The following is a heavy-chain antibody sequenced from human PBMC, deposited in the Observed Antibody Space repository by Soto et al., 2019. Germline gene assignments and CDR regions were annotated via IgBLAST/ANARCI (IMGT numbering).Heavy chain of an antibody. Sequence: QVQLQESGPGLVKPSQTLSLTCTVSGGSISSGGYYWSWIRQHPGKGLEWIGYIYYSGSTYYNPSLKSRVTISVGTSKTQFSLKLSSVTAADTAVYYCARGIGVTSWFDPWGQGTLVTVSS. D-gene: IGHD4-17*01. V-gene: IGHV4-31*03. CDR3: ARGIGVTSWFDP. J-gene: IGHJ5*02. CDR2: IYYSGST. CDR1: GGSISSGGYY.